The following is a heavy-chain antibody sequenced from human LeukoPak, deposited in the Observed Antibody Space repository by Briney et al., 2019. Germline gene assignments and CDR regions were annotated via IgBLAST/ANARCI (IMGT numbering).Heavy chain of an antibody. J-gene: IGHJ4*02. Sequence: GGSLRLSCTASGFTFSSYWMHWIRQAPGKGLVWVSHIKSDGSGINYADSVKGRFTISRDNAKNTLYLQMNSLRAEDTAVYYCARDVGSGNYYRGYFDYWGQGTLVTVSS. CDR2: IKSDGSGI. CDR3: ARDVGSGNYYRGYFDY. D-gene: IGHD1-26*01. V-gene: IGHV3-74*01. CDR1: GFTFSSYW.